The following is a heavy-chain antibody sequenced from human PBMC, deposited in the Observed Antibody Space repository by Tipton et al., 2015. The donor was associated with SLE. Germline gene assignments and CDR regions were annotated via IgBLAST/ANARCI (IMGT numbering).Heavy chain of an antibody. J-gene: IGHJ4*02. Sequence: SLRLSCAASGFTFSSYWMSWVRQAPGKGLEWVANIKQDGSEKYYVDSVKGRFTISRDNAKNSLYLQMNSLRAEDTAVYYCASPRGYSSGWLGDYWGQGTLVTVSS. D-gene: IGHD6-19*01. CDR2: IKQDGSEK. CDR3: ASPRGYSSGWLGDY. CDR1: GFTFSSYW. V-gene: IGHV3-7*01.